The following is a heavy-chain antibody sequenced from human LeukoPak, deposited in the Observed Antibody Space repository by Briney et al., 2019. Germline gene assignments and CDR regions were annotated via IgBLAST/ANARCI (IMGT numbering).Heavy chain of an antibody. CDR3: ARTRRYSSSWYDQYYFDY. Sequence: GSSVEVSCKASGGTFSSYAISWVRQAPGQGLEWMGGIIPIFGTANYAQKFQGRVTITADESTSTAYMELSSLRSEDTAVYYCARTRRYSSSWYDQYYFDYWGQGTLVTVSS. CDR2: IIPIFGTA. D-gene: IGHD6-13*01. CDR1: GGTFSSYA. V-gene: IGHV1-69*01. J-gene: IGHJ4*02.